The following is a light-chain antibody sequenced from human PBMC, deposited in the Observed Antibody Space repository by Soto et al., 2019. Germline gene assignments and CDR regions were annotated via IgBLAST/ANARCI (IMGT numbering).Light chain of an antibody. CDR2: KVS. CDR3: MQGTHWPPMT. CDR1: HSIAYSDGNTY. Sequence: DVVMTQSPLSLAVTLGQPASISCRSSHSIAYSDGNTYLNWFHQRPGQSPRRLIYKVSERDSGVPDRFSGSGSGTDFTLKISRVEAEDVGVYYCMQGTHWPPMTFGQGTKVEIK. V-gene: IGKV2-30*01. J-gene: IGKJ1*01.